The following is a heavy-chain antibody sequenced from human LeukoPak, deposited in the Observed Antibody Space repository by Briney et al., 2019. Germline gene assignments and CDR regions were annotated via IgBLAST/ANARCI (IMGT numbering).Heavy chain of an antibody. J-gene: IGHJ4*02. Sequence: ASVKVSCKASGYTFTSYYMHWVRQAPGQGLEWMGTINPSGGSTSYAQKFQGRVTMTRDMSTSTVYMELSSLRSEDTAVYYCARDRGWELRWFELDYWGQGTLVTVSS. V-gene: IGHV1-46*01. D-gene: IGHD1-26*01. CDR1: GYTFTSYY. CDR3: ARDRGWELRWFELDY. CDR2: INPSGGST.